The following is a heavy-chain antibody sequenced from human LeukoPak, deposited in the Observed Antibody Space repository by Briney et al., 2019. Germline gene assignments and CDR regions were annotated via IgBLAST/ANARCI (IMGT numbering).Heavy chain of an antibody. J-gene: IGHJ4*02. CDR1: GYSISSGYY. CDR2: IYYSGST. D-gene: IGHD3-10*01. Sequence: PSETLSLTCTVSGYSISSGYYWGWIRQPPGKGLEWIGSIYYSGSTYYNPSLKSRVTISVDTSKNQFSLKLSSVTAADTAVYYCARRGSGGYVIDYWGQGTLVTVSS. V-gene: IGHV4-38-2*02. CDR3: ARRGSGGYVIDY.